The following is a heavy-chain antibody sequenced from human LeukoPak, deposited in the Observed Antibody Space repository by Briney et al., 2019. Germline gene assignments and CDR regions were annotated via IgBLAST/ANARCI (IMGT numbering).Heavy chain of an antibody. CDR3: ARHDGYCYDSSGYCISDAFDI. Sequence: SVTLSLTCTVSGGSISSYYWSWIRQPPGKGLEWIGYIYYSGSTNYNPSLKSRVTISVDTSKNQFSLKLSSVTAADTAVYYCARHDGYCYDSSGYCISDAFDIWGQGTMVTVSS. D-gene: IGHD3-22*01. CDR1: GGSISSYY. V-gene: IGHV4-59*08. J-gene: IGHJ3*02. CDR2: IYYSGST.